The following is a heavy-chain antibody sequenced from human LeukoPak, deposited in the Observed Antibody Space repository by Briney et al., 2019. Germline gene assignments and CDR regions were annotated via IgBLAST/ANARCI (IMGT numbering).Heavy chain of an antibody. CDR2: IYHSGNT. CDR3: ARLHDYNNYVYHGVSAGDY. J-gene: IGHJ4*02. V-gene: IGHV4-38-2*01. D-gene: IGHD4-11*01. Sequence: SETLSLTCAVSGYSISSGYYWGWIRQPPGKGLEWIGSIYHSGNTYYNPSLKSRVTISVDTSKNQFSLKLSSVTAADTAVYYCARLHDYNNYVYHGVSAGDYWGQGTLVTVSS. CDR1: GYSISSGYY.